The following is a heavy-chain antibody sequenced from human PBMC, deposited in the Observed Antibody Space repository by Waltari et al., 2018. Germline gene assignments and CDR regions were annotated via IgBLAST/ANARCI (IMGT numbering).Heavy chain of an antibody. CDR1: GYTFTNYD. Sequence: QVQLVQSGAEVRKPGASVKVSCKASGYTFTNYDLNWVRLAAGQGPDWMGWMNPDNGNTGFAQKFQGRVTMTRDTSMTTAYMELSSLRSDDTAVYYCARAPRNWGFDFWGQGTLVIVSS. CDR2: MNPDNGNT. J-gene: IGHJ4*02. D-gene: IGHD7-27*01. CDR3: ARAPRNWGFDF. V-gene: IGHV1-8*02.